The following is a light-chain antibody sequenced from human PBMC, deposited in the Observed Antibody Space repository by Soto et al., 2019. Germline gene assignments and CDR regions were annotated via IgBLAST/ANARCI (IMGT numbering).Light chain of an antibody. J-gene: IGKJ1*01. CDR1: QTISSW. CDR2: KAS. V-gene: IGKV1-5*03. Sequence: DIQMTQSPSTLSASVGDRVTITCRASQTISSWLAWYQQKPGKAPNLLIYKASTLESGVPSRFSVSGSGTEFTLTISSLQPDDFATYYCQQYSSYSTWTFGQGTKVEIK. CDR3: QQYSSYSTWT.